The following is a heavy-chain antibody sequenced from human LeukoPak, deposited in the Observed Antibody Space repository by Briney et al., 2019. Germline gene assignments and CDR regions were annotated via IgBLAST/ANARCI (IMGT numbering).Heavy chain of an antibody. CDR2: INPNSGGT. Sequence: RASVKVSCKASGYTFTGYYMHWVRQAPGQGLEWMGWINPNSGGTNYAQKFQGRVTMTRDTSISTAYMELSRLRSDDTAVYYCARGHYDILTGYSSDPDFDYWGQGTLVTVSS. V-gene: IGHV1-2*02. CDR1: GYTFTGYY. D-gene: IGHD3-9*01. CDR3: ARGHYDILTGYSSDPDFDY. J-gene: IGHJ4*02.